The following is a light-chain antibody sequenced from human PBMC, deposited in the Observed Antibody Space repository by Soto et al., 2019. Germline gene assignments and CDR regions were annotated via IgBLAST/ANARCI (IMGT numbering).Light chain of an antibody. CDR2: GTS. CDR1: QSVSSN. Sequence: EIVMTQSPVTLSVSPGERVTLWCRASQSVSSNLAWYQQKPGQAPRLLIFGTSSRATGIPDRFSGSGSGTDFTLSISRLEPEDFAVYYCQQYASSPPLTFGGGTKV. J-gene: IGKJ4*01. V-gene: IGKV3D-15*01. CDR3: QQYASSPPLT.